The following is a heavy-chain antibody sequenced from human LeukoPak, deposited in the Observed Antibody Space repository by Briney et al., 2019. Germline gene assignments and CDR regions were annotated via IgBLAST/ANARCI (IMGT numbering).Heavy chain of an antibody. J-gene: IGHJ5*02. D-gene: IGHD3-10*01. V-gene: IGHV4-4*02. CDR2: IYHSGST. CDR3: ARDKSPIAYYYGYWFDP. Sequence: SETLSLTCAVSGGSISSSHWWSWVRQPPGKGLEWIGQIYHSGSTNYNPSLKSRVTISVDKSKNQFSLKLKDVTAADTAVYYCARDKSPIAYYYGYWFDPWGQGTLVTVSS. CDR1: GGSISSSHW.